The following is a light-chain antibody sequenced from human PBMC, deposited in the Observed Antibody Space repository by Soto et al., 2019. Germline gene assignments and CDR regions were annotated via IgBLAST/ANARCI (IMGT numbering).Light chain of an antibody. V-gene: IGKV1-5*03. CDR2: KAS. Sequence: DIPMTQSPSTLSASVGDRVTITCRASQSISSWLAWYQQKPGKAPKLLIYKASSLESGVPSRFSGSGSGTEFTLTISSLQPDDFATYYCQQYNSYPVTFGQGTELEIK. CDR3: QQYNSYPVT. J-gene: IGKJ2*01. CDR1: QSISSW.